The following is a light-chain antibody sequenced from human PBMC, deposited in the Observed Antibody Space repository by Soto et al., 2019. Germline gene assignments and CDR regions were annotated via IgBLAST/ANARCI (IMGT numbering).Light chain of an antibody. Sequence: DIVLTQTPLSSPVTLGQPASISCRSSQSLVHSDGNTSLSWLQQRPGQPPRPLIYKISNRFSGVADRFSGSGAGTDFTLKISRVEAGDVGVYDCMQFTRFSRTFGQGTKVEIE. J-gene: IGKJ1*01. CDR2: KIS. CDR1: QSLVHSDGNTS. CDR3: MQFTRFSRT. V-gene: IGKV2-24*01.